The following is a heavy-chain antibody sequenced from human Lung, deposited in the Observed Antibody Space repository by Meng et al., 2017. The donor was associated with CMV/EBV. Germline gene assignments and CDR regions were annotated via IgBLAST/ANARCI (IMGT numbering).Heavy chain of an antibody. Sequence: GGSLRLSCAASGFPFSTSWMHWVRQAPGKGLVWVSRINSDGSTRYADSVRGRFTISRDNAKNTLYLQMNSLRAEDTDVYYCVLSPYSRSPQWGQGTLVTVSS. J-gene: IGHJ4*02. D-gene: IGHD6-6*01. CDR3: VLSPYSRSPQ. CDR1: GFPFSTSW. V-gene: IGHV3-74*01. CDR2: INSDGST.